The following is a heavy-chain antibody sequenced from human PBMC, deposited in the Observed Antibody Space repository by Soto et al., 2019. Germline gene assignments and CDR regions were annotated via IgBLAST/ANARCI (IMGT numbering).Heavy chain of an antibody. D-gene: IGHD3-22*01. CDR3: ARELHSSGYIDY. J-gene: IGHJ4*02. CDR1: GFTFSIYR. CDR2: VLYDGTRT. V-gene: IGHV3-30*03. Sequence: GGSLRLSCAASGFTFSIYRMHWVRQVPGKGLEWMAAVLYDGTRTYYIDSVKGRFTISRDNSNNTLSLQMNSLRTEDTAIYYCARELHSSGYIDYWGQGTLVTVSS.